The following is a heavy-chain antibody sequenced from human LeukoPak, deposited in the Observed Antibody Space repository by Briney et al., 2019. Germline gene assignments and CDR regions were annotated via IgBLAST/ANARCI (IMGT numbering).Heavy chain of an antibody. CDR1: GFTFRTYA. CDR3: AKDFISGDGKREVDY. J-gene: IGHJ4*02. CDR2: ISCSGGNT. V-gene: IGHV3-23*01. Sequence: PGGSLRLSCAASGFTFRTYAMSWVRQAPGKGLEWVSAISCSGGNTYYADSVQGRFTISRDNSKNTLYLQMNSLSAEDSAMYYCAKDFISGDGKREVDYWGQGPVPSVSS. D-gene: IGHD7-27*01.